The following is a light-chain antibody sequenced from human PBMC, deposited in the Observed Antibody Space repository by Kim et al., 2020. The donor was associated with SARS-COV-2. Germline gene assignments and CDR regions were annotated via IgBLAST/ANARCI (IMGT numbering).Light chain of an antibody. J-gene: IGKJ5*01. V-gene: IGKV3-11*01. Sequence: TRCMCPGARASRSGRSRPSGGCPVDCYQRKPGPAPRFLLYDHSKRGTGIPARFRGSGYGTDFTLAIGTLEREDFAVYYCQQRGNFGQGTRLEIK. CDR2: DHS. CDR1: PSGGCP. CDR3: QQRGN.